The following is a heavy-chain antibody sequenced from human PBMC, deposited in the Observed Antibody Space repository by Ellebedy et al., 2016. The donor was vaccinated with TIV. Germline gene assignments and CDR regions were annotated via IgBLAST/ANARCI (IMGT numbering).Heavy chain of an antibody. D-gene: IGHD3-22*01. V-gene: IGHV3-23*01. Sequence: GESLKISCAASGFSFREYYMSWIRQTPGKGLEWVSGITAGGASTHYVDSVKGRFTISRDNSKKTLSLQMNSLRAEDTAVYYCVKLDSSGFYYGRLDYWGQGTLVTVSS. CDR2: ITAGGAST. CDR3: VKLDSSGFYYGRLDY. J-gene: IGHJ4*02. CDR1: GFSFREYY.